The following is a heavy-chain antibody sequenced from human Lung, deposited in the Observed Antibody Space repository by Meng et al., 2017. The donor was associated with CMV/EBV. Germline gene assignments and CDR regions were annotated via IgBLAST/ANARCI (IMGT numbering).Heavy chain of an antibody. CDR2: IHPHRGDT. V-gene: IGHV1-2*02. CDR3: ARDNNWGPDY. J-gene: IGHJ4*02. Sequence: SCKASGYTFAAHYFHWVRQAPGQGLEWMGWIHPHRGDTNYAQQFQGRVTLTRDTSINTGYMELTRLTSDDTAVYYCARDNNWGPDYWGQGTLVTVSS. CDR1: GYTFAAHY. D-gene: IGHD7-27*01.